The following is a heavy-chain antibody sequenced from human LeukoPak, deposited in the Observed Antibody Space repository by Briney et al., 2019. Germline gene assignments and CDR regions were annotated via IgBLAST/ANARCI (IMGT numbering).Heavy chain of an antibody. CDR3: ARGSGEDCSSTSCYEQLGVVDY. D-gene: IGHD2-2*01. J-gene: IGHJ4*02. CDR1: GFTFSSHA. CDR2: ISGSGGST. V-gene: IGHV3-23*01. Sequence: PGGSLRPSCEASGFTFSSHAMTWVRQAPGKGLEWVSGISGSGGSTHYADSVKGRFTISRDNSKNTLYLQMNILRAEDTAVYYCARGSGEDCSSTSCYEQLGVVDYWGQGTLVTVSS.